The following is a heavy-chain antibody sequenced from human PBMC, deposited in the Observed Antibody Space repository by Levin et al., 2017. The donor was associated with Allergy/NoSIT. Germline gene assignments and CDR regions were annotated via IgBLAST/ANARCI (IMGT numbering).Heavy chain of an antibody. CDR1: GFTFSTHV. V-gene: IGHV3-23*01. Sequence: GGSLRLSCVASGFTFSTHVISWVRQAPGKGPEWVSAISSHSVTTHYADSVKGRFTISRDDSKNTLHLQMSNLRDEDAALYYCALTGTSAPDLDRWGQGPPVTVSSGEPAQVDPWDQGTLVTVSS. CDR3: ALTGTSAPDLDRWGQGPPVTVSSGEPAQVDP. D-gene: IGHD2-8*02. J-gene: IGHJ5*02. CDR2: ISSHSVTT.